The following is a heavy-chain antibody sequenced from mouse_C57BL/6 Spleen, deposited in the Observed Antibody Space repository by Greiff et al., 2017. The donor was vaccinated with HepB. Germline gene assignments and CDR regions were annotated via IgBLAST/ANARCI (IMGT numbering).Heavy chain of an antibody. CDR1: GFTFSSYG. J-gene: IGHJ2*01. V-gene: IGHV5-6*01. CDR3: SRQTCDY. Sequence: EVQRVESGGDLVKPGGSLKLSCAASGFTFSSYGMSWVRQTPDKRLEWVATISSGGSYTYYPDIVKGRFTISRDNAKNTLYLQMSSLKSEDTAMYYCSRQTCDYWGQGTTLTVSS. CDR2: ISSGGSYT.